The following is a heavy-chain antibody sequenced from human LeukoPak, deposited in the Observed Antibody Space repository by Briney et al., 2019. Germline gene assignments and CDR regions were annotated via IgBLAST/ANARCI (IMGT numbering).Heavy chain of an antibody. CDR2: INHSGST. J-gene: IGHJ4*02. CDR1: GGSFSGYY. Sequence: PSETLSLTCAVYGGSFSGYYWSWIRQPPGKGLEWIGEINHSGSTNYNPSLKSRVTISVDTSKNQFSLKLSSVTAADTAVYYCARIAAAGMFGGNDYWGQGTLVTVSS. D-gene: IGHD6-13*01. CDR3: ARIAAAGMFGGNDY. V-gene: IGHV4-34*01.